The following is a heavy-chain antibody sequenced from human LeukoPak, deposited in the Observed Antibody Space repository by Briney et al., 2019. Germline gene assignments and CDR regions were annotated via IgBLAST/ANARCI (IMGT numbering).Heavy chain of an antibody. J-gene: IGHJ6*02. Sequence: SQTLSLTCTVSGGSISSGSYCWSWIRQPAGKGLEWIGRIYTSGSTNYNPSLKSRVTISVDTSKTQFSLKLSSVTAADTAVYYCARIEGGPTASYYYYYYGMDVWGQGTTVTVSS. CDR2: IYTSGST. CDR1: GGSISSGSYC. CDR3: ARIEGGPTASYYYYYYGMDV. V-gene: IGHV4-61*02. D-gene: IGHD4-17*01.